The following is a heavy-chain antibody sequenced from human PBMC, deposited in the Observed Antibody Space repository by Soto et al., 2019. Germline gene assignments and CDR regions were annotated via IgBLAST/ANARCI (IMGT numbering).Heavy chain of an antibody. CDR1: GGSISSYY. CDR3: ARGCSGGICYSNAFDI. D-gene: IGHD2-15*01. V-gene: IGHV4-59*01. CDR2: VYYSGST. Sequence: KPSETLSLTCTVSGGSISSYYWSWIRQPPGKGLEWIGYVYYSGSTNYNPPLKSRVAISVDTSKNQFSLRLSSVTAADTAVYYCARGCSGGICYSNAFDIWGQGTMVTVSS. J-gene: IGHJ3*02.